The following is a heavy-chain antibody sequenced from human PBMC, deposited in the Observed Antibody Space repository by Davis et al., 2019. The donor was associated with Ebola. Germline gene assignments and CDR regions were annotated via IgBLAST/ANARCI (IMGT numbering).Heavy chain of an antibody. Sequence: GESLKISCAASGFTFSSYWMHWVRQAPGKGLVWVSRLNSDGSSTSYADSVKGRFTISRDNAKNSLYLQMNSLRAEDTAVYYCARAEYYYDSSGYTGHYYGMDVWGQGTTVTVSS. D-gene: IGHD3-22*01. CDR2: LNSDGSST. J-gene: IGHJ6*02. CDR3: ARAEYYYDSSGYTGHYYGMDV. CDR1: GFTFSSYW. V-gene: IGHV3-74*01.